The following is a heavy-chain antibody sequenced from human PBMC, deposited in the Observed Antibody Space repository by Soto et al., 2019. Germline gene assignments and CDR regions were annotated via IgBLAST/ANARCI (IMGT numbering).Heavy chain of an antibody. Sequence: GSLRLSCAASGFTFSSYAMSWVRQAPGKGLEWVSAISGSGGSTYYADSVKGRFTISRDNSKNTLYLQMNSLRAEDTAVYYCATKGDYCSSTSCRYYYGMDVWGQGTTVTVSS. CDR3: ATKGDYCSSTSCRYYYGMDV. D-gene: IGHD2-2*01. V-gene: IGHV3-23*01. CDR2: ISGSGGST. J-gene: IGHJ6*02. CDR1: GFTFSSYA.